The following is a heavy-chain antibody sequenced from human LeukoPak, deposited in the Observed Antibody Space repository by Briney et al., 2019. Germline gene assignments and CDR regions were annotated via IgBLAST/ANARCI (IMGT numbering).Heavy chain of an antibody. V-gene: IGHV4-30-2*01. Sequence: SETLSLTCAVSGVSISSGGYPWSWLRQPPGKGLEWIVYIYHSGSTYYNPSLESRVTISVDRSKNQFSLKLSSVTAADTAVYYCAGSYYDFWSGYFDAFYIWGQGTMVTVSS. CDR3: AGSYYDFWSGYFDAFYI. D-gene: IGHD3-3*01. J-gene: IGHJ3*02. CDR2: IYHSGST. CDR1: GVSISSGGYP.